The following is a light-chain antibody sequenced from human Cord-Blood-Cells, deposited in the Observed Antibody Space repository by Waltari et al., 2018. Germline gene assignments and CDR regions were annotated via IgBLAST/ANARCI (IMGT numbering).Light chain of an antibody. CDR1: KLGDKY. J-gene: IGLJ3*02. CDR2: QDS. V-gene: IGLV3-1*01. CDR3: QAWDSSTAWV. Sequence: SYELTQPHSVSVSPGQTASITCSGDKLGDKYACWYQQKPGQSPVLVIYQDSKRPSGIPERFSGSKSGNTATLTISGTQAMDEADYYCQAWDSSTAWVFGGGTKLTVL.